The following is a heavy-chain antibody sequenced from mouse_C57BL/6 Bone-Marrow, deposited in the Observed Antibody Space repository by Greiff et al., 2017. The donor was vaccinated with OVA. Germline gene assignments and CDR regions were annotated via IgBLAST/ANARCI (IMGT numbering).Heavy chain of an antibody. CDR3: ASTYDYDGDYYFDY. Sequence: VKVVESGAELARPGASVKLSCTASGYTFTSYGISWVKQRTGQGLEWIGEIYPRSGNTYYNEKFKGKATLTADKSTSTVYMELRSLTSEDSAVYFYASTYDYDGDYYFDYWGQGTTLTVSS. V-gene: IGHV1-81*01. CDR2: IYPRSGNT. CDR1: GYTFTSYG. D-gene: IGHD2-4*01. J-gene: IGHJ2*01.